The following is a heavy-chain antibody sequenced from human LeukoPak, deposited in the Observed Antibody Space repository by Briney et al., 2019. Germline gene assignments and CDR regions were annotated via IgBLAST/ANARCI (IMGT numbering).Heavy chain of an antibody. V-gene: IGHV4-59*01. CDR3: ARGVPRALRRDVYNHFDY. CDR1: GGSISSYY. CDR2: IDYSGST. Sequence: SETLSLTCTVSGGSISSYYWSWLRQPPGKALEWIGYIDYSGSTNYHPSLKSRVTISVDTSKNQFSLKLSSVTAADTAVYYCARGVPRALRRDVYNHFDYWGQGTLVSVSS. D-gene: IGHD5-24*01. J-gene: IGHJ4*02.